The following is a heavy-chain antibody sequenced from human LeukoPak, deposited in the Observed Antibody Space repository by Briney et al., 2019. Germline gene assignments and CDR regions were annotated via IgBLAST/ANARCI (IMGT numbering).Heavy chain of an antibody. D-gene: IGHD6-6*01. J-gene: IGHJ4*02. Sequence: GGSLRLSCAASGFTFSSCAMSWVRQAPGKGLEWVSAISGSGGSTYYADSVKGRFTISRDNSKNTLYLQMNSLRAEDTAAYYCAKARRIADYFDYWGQGTLVAVSS. V-gene: IGHV3-23*01. CDR2: ISGSGGST. CDR3: AKARRIADYFDY. CDR1: GFTFSSCA.